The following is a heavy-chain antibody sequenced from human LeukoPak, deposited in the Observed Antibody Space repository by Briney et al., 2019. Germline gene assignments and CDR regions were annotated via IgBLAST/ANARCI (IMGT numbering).Heavy chain of an antibody. CDR3: ARLAVAGPSYYFDY. V-gene: IGHV4-59*01. CDR2: IYHSGST. CDR1: GGSISSYY. Sequence: SETLSLTCTVSGGSISSYYWSWIRQPPGKGLEWIGYIYHSGSTNYNPSLKSRVTISVDTSKNQFSLKLSSVTAADTAVYYCARLAVAGPSYYFDYWGQGTLVTVSS. D-gene: IGHD6-19*01. J-gene: IGHJ4*02.